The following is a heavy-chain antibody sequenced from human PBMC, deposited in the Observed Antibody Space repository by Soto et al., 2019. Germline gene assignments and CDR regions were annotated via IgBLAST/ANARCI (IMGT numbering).Heavy chain of an antibody. V-gene: IGHV4-59*01. Sequence: SETLSLTCTVSGGSIRSYYCSWIRQPPGKGLEWIGYIYYSGSTNYNPSLKSRVTISVDTSKNQFSLKLSSVTAADTAVYYCARASQSDNYGMDVWGQGTTVTVSS. CDR2: IYYSGST. CDR3: ARASQSDNYGMDV. J-gene: IGHJ6*02. CDR1: GGSIRSYY.